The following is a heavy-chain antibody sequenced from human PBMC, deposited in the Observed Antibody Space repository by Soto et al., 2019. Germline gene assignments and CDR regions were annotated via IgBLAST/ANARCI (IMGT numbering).Heavy chain of an antibody. CDR2: ISAYNGNT. D-gene: IGHD1-1*01. V-gene: IGHV1-18*01. CDR1: GYTFTSNG. CDR3: AIIKGTTFDFDH. J-gene: IGHJ4*02. Sequence: QVQLVQSGGEVKKPGASVKVSCKASGYTFTSNGISWGRQAPGQGLEWMGWISAYNGNTNYAQNLQGRVTMTTDTSTKTAYMELRSLRSDDTAVYYCAIIKGTTFDFDHWGQGTLVTVSS.